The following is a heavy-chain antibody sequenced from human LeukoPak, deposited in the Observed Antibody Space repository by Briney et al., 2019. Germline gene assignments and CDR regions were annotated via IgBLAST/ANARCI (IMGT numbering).Heavy chain of an antibody. CDR1: GYTFTGYY. D-gene: IGHD1-26*01. Sequence: ASVNVSCKASGYTFTGYYMHWVRQAPGQGLEWMGWINPNSGGTNYAQKFQGRVTMTRDTSITTAYMELSRLRSDDTAVYYCARAVGATTVGDWFDPWGQGTLVTVSS. CDR2: INPNSGGT. V-gene: IGHV1-2*02. CDR3: ARAVGATTVGDWFDP. J-gene: IGHJ5*02.